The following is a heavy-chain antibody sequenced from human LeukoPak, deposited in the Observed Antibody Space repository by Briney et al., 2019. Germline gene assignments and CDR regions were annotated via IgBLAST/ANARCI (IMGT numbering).Heavy chain of an antibody. CDR3: ARTGPGGY. D-gene: IGHD1-14*01. Sequence: SETLSLTCTVSGGSINSYFWSRICQPPGKGLEWIGYIYYSGSTNYNPSLKSRVSISIDTSKTQFSLKPSSVTAADTGVYYCARTGPGGYWGQGTLVTVSS. CDR1: GGSINSYF. J-gene: IGHJ4*02. CDR2: IYYSGST. V-gene: IGHV4-59*08.